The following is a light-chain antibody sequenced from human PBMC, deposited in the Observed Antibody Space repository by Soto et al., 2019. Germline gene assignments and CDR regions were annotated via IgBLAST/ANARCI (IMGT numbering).Light chain of an antibody. CDR3: QQYGTSPRT. V-gene: IGKV3-20*01. J-gene: IGKJ1*01. CDR2: GAS. CDR1: QSVISNF. Sequence: DIVLTQSPGTLSLSPGERATLSCRASQSVISNFLAWYQQKPGQAPRLLIYGASSRATGIPDRFSGSGSGTDFTLTISRLEPEDFAVYYWQQYGTSPRTFGQGTKVDVK.